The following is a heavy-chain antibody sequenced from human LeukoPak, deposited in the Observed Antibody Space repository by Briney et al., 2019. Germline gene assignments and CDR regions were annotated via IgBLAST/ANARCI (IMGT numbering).Heavy chain of an antibody. Sequence: GGSLRLSCAASGFTFSNYGMHWVRKAPGKGLEWVAVISYDGSNKYYADSVKGRFTISRDNSKNTLYLQTNSLRAEDTAVYYCAKEGYSRGYYSYYYMDVWGKGTTVTVSS. D-gene: IGHD6-13*01. CDR2: ISYDGSNK. V-gene: IGHV3-30*18. J-gene: IGHJ6*03. CDR1: GFTFSNYG. CDR3: AKEGYSRGYYSYYYMDV.